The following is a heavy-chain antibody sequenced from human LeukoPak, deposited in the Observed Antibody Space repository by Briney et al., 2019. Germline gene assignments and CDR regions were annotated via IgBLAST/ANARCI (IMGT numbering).Heavy chain of an antibody. Sequence: SETLSLTCTVSGGSISSSGYYWGWIRQPPGKGLEWIGSIFYSGTTYYNPSLKSRVTISVDTSKNQFSLKLSSVTAADTAVYYCARARKYDFWSGYPDYWGQGTLVTVSS. CDR2: IFYSGTT. CDR1: GGSISSSGYY. J-gene: IGHJ4*02. CDR3: ARARKYDFWSGYPDY. D-gene: IGHD3-3*01. V-gene: IGHV4-39*01.